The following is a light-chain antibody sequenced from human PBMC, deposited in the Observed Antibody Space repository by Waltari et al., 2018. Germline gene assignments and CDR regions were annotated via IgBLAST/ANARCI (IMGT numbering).Light chain of an antibody. Sequence: EIVLAQSPATLPFSPGERATLSCRASQSVGRFLAWYQRKPGQAPRLLIYDASDRATGTPARFSGSGSGTDLTLTISSLEPEDFAVYYCQHRGNWPLLAFGQGTRLEIK. CDR2: DAS. CDR3: QHRGNWPLLA. J-gene: IGKJ5*01. CDR1: QSVGRF. V-gene: IGKV3-11*01.